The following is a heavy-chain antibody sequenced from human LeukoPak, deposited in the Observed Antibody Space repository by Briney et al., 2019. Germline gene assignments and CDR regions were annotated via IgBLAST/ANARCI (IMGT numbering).Heavy chain of an antibody. V-gene: IGHV3-23*01. CDR2: ISGSGGST. CDR3: AKDSGIAVAGPYYFDY. Sequence: PGGSLRLSCAASGFTFSSYGMSWVRQAPGKGLEWVSAISGSGGSTYYADSVKGRFTISRDNSKNTLYLQMNSLRAEDTAVYYCAKDSGIAVAGPYYFDYWGQGTLVTVSS. CDR1: GFTFSSYG. D-gene: IGHD6-19*01. J-gene: IGHJ4*02.